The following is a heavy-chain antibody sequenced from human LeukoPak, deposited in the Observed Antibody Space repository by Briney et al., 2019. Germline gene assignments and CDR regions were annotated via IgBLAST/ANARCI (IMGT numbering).Heavy chain of an antibody. Sequence: SETLSLTCAVYGGSFSGYYWRCIRQPPGEGREWIGEINHSGSTNYNPSLKSRVTISVDTSKNQFSLKLSSVTAADTAVYYCARAVAGCLWYWGQGTLVTVSS. CDR1: GGSFSGYY. D-gene: IGHD6-19*01. J-gene: IGHJ4*02. V-gene: IGHV4-34*01. CDR3: ARAVAGCLWY. CDR2: INHSGST.